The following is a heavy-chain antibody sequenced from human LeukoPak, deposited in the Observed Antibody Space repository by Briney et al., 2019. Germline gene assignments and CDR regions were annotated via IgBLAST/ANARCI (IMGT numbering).Heavy chain of an antibody. CDR3: AKGHCSGGSCYRSHAFDI. Sequence: GRSLRLSCAASGFTFDDYAMHWVRQAPGKGLEWVSGISWNSGSIGYADSVKGRFTISRDNAKNSLYLQMNSLRAEDTALYYCAKGHCSGGSCYRSHAFDIWGQGTMVTVSS. J-gene: IGHJ3*02. CDR2: ISWNSGSI. D-gene: IGHD2-15*01. CDR1: GFTFDDYA. V-gene: IGHV3-9*01.